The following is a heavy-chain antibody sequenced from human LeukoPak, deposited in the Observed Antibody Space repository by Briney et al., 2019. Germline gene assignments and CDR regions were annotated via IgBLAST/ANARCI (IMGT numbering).Heavy chain of an antibody. J-gene: IGHJ4*02. CDR2: IIPIFGTA. D-gene: IGHD2-2*01. V-gene: IGHV1-69*13. Sequence: SVKVSCKASGGTFSSYAISWVRQAPGQGLEWMGGIIPIFGTANYAQKFQGRVTITADESTSTAYMELRSLRSEDTAVYYCARDLEYCSSTSCYALDYWGQGTLVTVSS. CDR1: GGTFSSYA. CDR3: ARDLEYCSSTSCYALDY.